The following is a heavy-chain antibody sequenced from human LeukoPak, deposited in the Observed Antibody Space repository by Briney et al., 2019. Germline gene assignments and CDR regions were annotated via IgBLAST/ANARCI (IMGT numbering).Heavy chain of an antibody. CDR1: GGSITGYY. V-gene: IGHV4-34*01. CDR2: INHGGST. D-gene: IGHD4-17*01. J-gene: IGHJ2*01. Sequence: TSETLSLTCTVSGGSITGYYWSWIRQPPGKGLEWIGEINHGGSTNYNPSLKSRVTISVDTSKNQFSLKLSSVTAADTAVYYCARSGLRCLSCWYFDLWGRGTLVTVSS. CDR3: ARSGLRCLSCWYFDL.